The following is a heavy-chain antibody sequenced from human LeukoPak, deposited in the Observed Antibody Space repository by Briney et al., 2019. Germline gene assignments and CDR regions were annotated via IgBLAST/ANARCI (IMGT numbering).Heavy chain of an antibody. J-gene: IGHJ3*02. D-gene: IGHD2-15*01. V-gene: IGHV3-7*01. CDR2: IKEEGSKK. CDR1: GFTFSSSW. Sequence: PGGSLRLSCAASGFTFSSSWMSWVRQAPGKGLEWVASIKEEGSKKCHVDSVKGRFTISRDNAKNSLYLEMNSLGAEDTAVYYCVMCGTFDIWGQGTMVTVSS. CDR3: VMCGTFDI.